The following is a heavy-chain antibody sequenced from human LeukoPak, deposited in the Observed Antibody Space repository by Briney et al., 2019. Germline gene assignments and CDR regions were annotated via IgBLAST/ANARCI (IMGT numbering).Heavy chain of an antibody. CDR1: GFTVSSNY. J-gene: IGHJ4*02. CDR2: IYSGGST. CDR3: ARDLDCSGGSCYSY. V-gene: IGHV3-66*02. D-gene: IGHD2-15*01. Sequence: QPGGSLRLSCAASGFTVSSNYMSWVRQAPGKGLEWVSVIYSGGSTYYADSVKGRFTISRDNSKNTLYLQMNSLRAEDTAVDYCARDLDCSGGSCYSYWGQGTLVTVSS.